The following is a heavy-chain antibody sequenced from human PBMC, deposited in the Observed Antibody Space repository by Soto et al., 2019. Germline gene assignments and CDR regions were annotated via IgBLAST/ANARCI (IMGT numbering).Heavy chain of an antibody. D-gene: IGHD2-2*01. CDR2: IIPISGTA. J-gene: IGHJ6*02. V-gene: IGHV1-69*13. Sequence: SVKVSCKASGGTFSSYAISWVRQAPGQGLEWMGGIIPISGTANYAQKFQGRVTITADESTSTAYMELSSLRSEDTAVYYCARSQGSSTSLEIYYYYCYGKDVSSQGTTVIVSS. CDR3: ARSQGSSTSLEIYYYYCYGKDV. CDR1: GGTFSSYA.